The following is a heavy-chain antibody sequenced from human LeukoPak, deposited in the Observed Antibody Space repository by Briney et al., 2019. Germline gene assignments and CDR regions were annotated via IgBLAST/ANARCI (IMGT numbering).Heavy chain of an antibody. J-gene: IGHJ3*02. CDR3: AREYDFWSGTDAFDI. Sequence: GGSLRLSCAASGFTFSSYSMNWVRQAPGKGLEGVSSISSSSSYIYYADSVKGRFTISRDNAKNSLYLQMNSLRAEDTAVYYCAREYDFWSGTDAFDIWGQGTMVTVSS. CDR2: ISSSSSYI. D-gene: IGHD3-3*01. CDR1: GFTFSSYS. V-gene: IGHV3-21*01.